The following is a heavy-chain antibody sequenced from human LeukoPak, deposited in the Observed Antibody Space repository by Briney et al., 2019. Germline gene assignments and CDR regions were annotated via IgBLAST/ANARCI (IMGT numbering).Heavy chain of an antibody. Sequence: SETLSLTCAVYGGSFSGYYWSWIRPPPGKGLEWIGEINHCGCTNYNPSLKNRVSIPVDSSENEFALTLSSVAAADTAVYYCARGGDIVVVPAAEFDPWGQGTLVTVSS. D-gene: IGHD2-2*01. CDR2: INHCGCT. J-gene: IGHJ5*02. CDR3: ARGGDIVVVPAAEFDP. V-gene: IGHV4-34*01. CDR1: GGSFSGYY.